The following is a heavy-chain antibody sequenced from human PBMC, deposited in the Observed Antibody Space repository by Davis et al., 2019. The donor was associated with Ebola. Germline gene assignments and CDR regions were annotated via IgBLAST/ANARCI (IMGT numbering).Heavy chain of an antibody. CDR1: GFTFYRSE. CDR2: ISSNSRDI. Sequence: GESLKISCAASGFTFYRSEMNWVRQAPGKGLEWVASISSNSRDIFYTDSVKGRFTISRDNSKKSLYLQMNGLRAEDTAVYFCGGFFDYWGQGTLVTVSS. CDR3: GGFFDY. V-gene: IGHV3-21*01. J-gene: IGHJ4*02.